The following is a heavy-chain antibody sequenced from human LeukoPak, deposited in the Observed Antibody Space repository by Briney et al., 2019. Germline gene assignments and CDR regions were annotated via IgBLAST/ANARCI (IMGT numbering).Heavy chain of an antibody. J-gene: IGHJ4*02. D-gene: IGHD3/OR15-3a*01. CDR1: GGSISSGPYY. Sequence: SETLSLTCTVSGGSISSGPYYWGWIRQPPGKGLEWIGSIYYSGNTYYNASLKSQVSISIDTSKNQFSLRLTSVTAADTAVYYCARQTGSGLFILPGGQGTLVTVSS. V-gene: IGHV4-39*01. CDR3: ARQTGSGLFILP. CDR2: IYYSGNT.